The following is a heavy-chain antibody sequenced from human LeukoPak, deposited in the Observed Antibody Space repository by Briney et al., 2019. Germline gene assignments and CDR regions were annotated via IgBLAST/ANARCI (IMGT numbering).Heavy chain of an antibody. D-gene: IGHD3-10*01. J-gene: IGHJ5*02. Sequence: PSETLSLTCAVYGGSFSGYYWSWIRQPPGKGLEWIGVINHSGGTNYNPSLKSRVTISVDTSKNQFSLKLSSVTAADTAVYYCAGRMVRGVSRRNNWFDPWGQGTLVTVSS. CDR1: GGSFSGYY. V-gene: IGHV4-34*01. CDR2: INHSGGT. CDR3: AGRMVRGVSRRNNWFDP.